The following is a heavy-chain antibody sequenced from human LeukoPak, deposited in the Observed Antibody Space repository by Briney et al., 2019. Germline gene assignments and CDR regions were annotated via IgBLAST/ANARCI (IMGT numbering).Heavy chain of an antibody. J-gene: IGHJ4*02. CDR1: GGSISSSSYY. V-gene: IGHV4-39*01. D-gene: IGHD5-18*01. CDR2: IYYSGST. Sequence: PSETLSLTCTVSGGSISSSSYYWGWIRQPPGKGLEWIGSIYYSGSTYYDPSLKSRVTISVDTSKNQFSLKLSSVTAADTAVYYCARRPHRTALNSDYWGQGTLVTVSS. CDR3: ARRPHRTALNSDY.